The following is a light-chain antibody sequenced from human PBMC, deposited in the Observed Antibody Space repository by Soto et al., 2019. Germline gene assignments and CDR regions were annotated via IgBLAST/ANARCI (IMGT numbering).Light chain of an antibody. J-gene: IGLJ1*01. V-gene: IGLV2-14*03. CDR2: GVT. CDR3: DSYTSGSTFV. Sequence: QLVLTQPASVSGSPGQSITISCIGTSSDIGGYNFVSWYQQHPGKAPKLIIYGVTKRPSGVSDRFSGSKSGNTASLTISGLQTEDEADYYCDSYTSGSTFVFGTGTKLTVL. CDR1: SSDIGGYNF.